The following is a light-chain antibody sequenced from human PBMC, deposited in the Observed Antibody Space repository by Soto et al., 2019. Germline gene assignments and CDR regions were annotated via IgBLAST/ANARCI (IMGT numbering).Light chain of an antibody. CDR3: QQYYNAPFT. CDR2: SAS. V-gene: IGKV1-27*01. J-gene: IGKJ3*01. CDR1: QGIRND. Sequence: DIQMTQSPSSLSASVGDRVTITCRASQGIRNDLGWYQQKPGKAPNLLIYSASSLQSGVPSRFSGSGSGTDFTLTISSLQPEDGATYYCQQYYNAPFTFGPGTKVDI.